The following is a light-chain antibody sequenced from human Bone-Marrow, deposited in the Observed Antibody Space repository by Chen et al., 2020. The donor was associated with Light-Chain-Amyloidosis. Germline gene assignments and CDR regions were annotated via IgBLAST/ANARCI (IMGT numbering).Light chain of an antibody. CDR2: YAS. V-gene: IGKV3-20*01. J-gene: IGKJ1*01. CDR1: QTVTPSY. CDR3: QQYGSSPKT. Sequence: IVLTQSPGTLSLSRGERATLSCRASQTVTPSYLAWYQQKPGQAPRLLNYYASSRATGIPDRFSGSGSGTDCTLTISRLEPEDFAVYYCQQYGSSPKTFGQGTKVEIK.